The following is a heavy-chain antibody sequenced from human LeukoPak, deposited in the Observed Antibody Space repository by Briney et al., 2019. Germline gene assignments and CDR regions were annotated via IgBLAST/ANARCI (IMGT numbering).Heavy chain of an antibody. CDR2: ISYDGSNK. D-gene: IGHD3-10*01. J-gene: IGHJ4*02. CDR3: ARDVQYGSGLNPHFDY. Sequence: GRSLRLSCAASGFTFSSYAMHWVRQAPGKRLEWVAVISYDGSNKYYADSVKGRFTISRDNSKNTLYLQMNSLRAEDTAVYYCARDVQYGSGLNPHFDYWGQGTLVTVSS. CDR1: GFTFSSYA. V-gene: IGHV3-30*04.